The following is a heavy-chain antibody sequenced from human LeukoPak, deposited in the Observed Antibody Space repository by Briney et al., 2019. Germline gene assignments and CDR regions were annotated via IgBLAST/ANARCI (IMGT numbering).Heavy chain of an antibody. CDR3: ARGGDYYDSSGYFRFDP. D-gene: IGHD3-22*01. CDR1: GYTFTSYG. CDR2: ISAYNGNT. J-gene: IGHJ5*02. Sequence: ASVKVSCKASGYTFTSYGISWVRQAPGQGLEWMGWISAYNGNTNYAQKLQGRVTMTTDTSTSTAYMELRSLRSDDTAVYYCARGGDYYDSSGYFRFDPWGQGTLVTVSS. V-gene: IGHV1-18*01.